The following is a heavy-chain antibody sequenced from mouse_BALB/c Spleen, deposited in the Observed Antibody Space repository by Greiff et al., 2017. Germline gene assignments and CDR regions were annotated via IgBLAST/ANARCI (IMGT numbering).Heavy chain of an antibody. J-gene: IGHJ2*01. V-gene: IGHV1S137*01. Sequence: QVQLQQSGAELVRPGVSVKISCKGSGYTFTDYAMHWVKQSHAKSLEWIGVISTYYGDASYNQKFKGKATMTVDKSSSTAYMQLSSLTSEDSAVYYCARSREGYWGQGTTLTVSS. CDR2: ISTYYGDA. CDR1: GYTFTDYA. CDR3: ARSREGY.